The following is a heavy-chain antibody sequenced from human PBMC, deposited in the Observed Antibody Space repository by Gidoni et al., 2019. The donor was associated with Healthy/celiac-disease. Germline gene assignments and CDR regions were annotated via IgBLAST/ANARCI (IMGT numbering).Heavy chain of an antibody. Sequence: EVKLVESGGGLVKHGGSLRLSCAASGCPFSNDSMSWVRQAPGKGLEWVGRIKSKTDGGTTDYAAPVKGRFTISRDDSKNTLDLQMNSLKTEDTAVYYCTTEYPVDDYYDSRRGYFDYWGQGTLVTFAS. D-gene: IGHD3-22*01. J-gene: IGHJ4*02. CDR3: TTEYPVDDYYDSRRGYFDY. CDR1: GCPFSNDS. CDR2: IKSKTDGGTT. V-gene: IGHV3-15*01.